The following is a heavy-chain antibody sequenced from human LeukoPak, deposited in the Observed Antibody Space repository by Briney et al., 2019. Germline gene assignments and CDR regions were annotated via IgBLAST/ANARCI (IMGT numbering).Heavy chain of an antibody. D-gene: IGHD3/OR15-3a*01. CDR1: GFTFSIYW. V-gene: IGHV3-7*01. Sequence: PGGSLRLSCAASGFTFSIYWMSWVRQSPGKGREWVATIKGEGSERYYVDSVKGRFTVSRDNAKNSMYLQMNSLRAEDTAVYYCARGGTYTVDYWGQGTLVTVSS. CDR3: ARGGTYTVDY. J-gene: IGHJ4*02. CDR2: IKGEGSER.